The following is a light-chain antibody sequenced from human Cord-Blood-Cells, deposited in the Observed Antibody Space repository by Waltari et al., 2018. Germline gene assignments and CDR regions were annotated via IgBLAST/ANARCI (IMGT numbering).Light chain of an antibody. CDR1: QDIDDD. J-gene: IGKJ2*01. CDR3: LQHDNFPFYT. Sequence: EPTLTQAPAFMSATSGNKVNIHWKASQDIDDDMNLYQQQPGEAAIFIIQEATTLVPGISPRFSGSGYGTDFTLTINNIESEDAAYYFCLQHDNFPFYTFGQGTKLEIK. V-gene: IGKV5-2*01. CDR2: EAT.